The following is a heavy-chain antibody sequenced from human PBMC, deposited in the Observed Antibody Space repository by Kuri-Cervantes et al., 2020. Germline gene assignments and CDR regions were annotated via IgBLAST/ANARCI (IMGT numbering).Heavy chain of an antibody. V-gene: IGHV3-30*02. CDR1: GFTFSSYG. CDR2: IRYDGSNK. D-gene: IGHD3-22*01. CDR3: ARDLPYYDSSGYQLINYYMDV. J-gene: IGHJ6*03. Sequence: GESLKISCAASGFTFSSYGMHWVRQAPGKGLEWVAFIRYDGSNKYYADSVKGRFTISRDNSKNTLYLQMNSLRAEDTAVYYCARDLPYYDSSGYQLINYYMDVWGKGTTVTVSS.